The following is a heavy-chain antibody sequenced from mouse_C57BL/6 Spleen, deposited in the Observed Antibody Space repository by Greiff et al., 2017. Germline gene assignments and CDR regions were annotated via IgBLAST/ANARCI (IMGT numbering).Heavy chain of an antibody. CDR2: INPNNGGT. CDR1: GYTFTDYN. CDR3: ARSYGSSYYWYFDV. J-gene: IGHJ1*03. V-gene: IGHV1-22*01. D-gene: IGHD1-1*01. Sequence: DVKLQESGPELVKPGASVKMSCKASGYTFTDYNMHWVKQSHGKSLEWIGYINPNNGGTSYNQKFKGKATLTVNKSSSTAYMELRSLTSEDSAVYYCARSYGSSYYWYFDVWGTGTTVTVSS.